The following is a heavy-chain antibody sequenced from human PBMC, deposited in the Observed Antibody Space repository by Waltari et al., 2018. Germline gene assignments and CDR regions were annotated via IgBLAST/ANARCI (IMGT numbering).Heavy chain of an antibody. CDR1: GFTLGTYD. Sequence: EVQLVESGGGLVQPGGSLRLSCPASGFTLGTYDMHWVRQVRGKGLEWVASIGAAGETKYLDSVKGRFTISRESAKNSLNLQMNSLTGGDTAVYHCARGDPTAGAIDYWGQGTLVTVSS. CDR2: IGAAGET. CDR3: ARGDPTAGAIDY. J-gene: IGHJ4*02. V-gene: IGHV3-13*01. D-gene: IGHD3-9*01.